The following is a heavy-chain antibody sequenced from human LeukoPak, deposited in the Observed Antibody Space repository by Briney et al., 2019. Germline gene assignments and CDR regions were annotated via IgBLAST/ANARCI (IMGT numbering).Heavy chain of an antibody. D-gene: IGHD2-2*01. CDR3: ARDGSTSHNVCYYGMDV. V-gene: IGHV1-46*01. J-gene: IGHJ6*02. CDR2: INPSGGST. CDR1: GYTFTSYY. Sequence: ASVKVSCKASGYTFTSYYMHWVRQAPGQGLEWMGIINPSGGSTSYAQKFQGRVTMTRDTSTSTVYMELSSLRSEDTAVYYCARDGSTSHNVCYYGMDVWGQGTTVTVSS.